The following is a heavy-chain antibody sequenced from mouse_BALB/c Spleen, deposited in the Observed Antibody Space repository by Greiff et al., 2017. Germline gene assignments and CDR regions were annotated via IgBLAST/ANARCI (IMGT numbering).Heavy chain of an antibody. V-gene: IGHV3-2*02. CDR2: ISYSGST. D-gene: IGHD4-1*01. CDR1: GYSITSDYA. Sequence: EVMLVESGPGLVKPSQSLSLTCTVTGYSITSDYAWNWIRQFPGNKLEWMGYISYSGSTSYNPSLKSRISITRDTSKNQFFLQLNSVTTEDTATYYCASKLGRVSFDYWGQGTTLTVSS. CDR3: ASKLGRVSFDY. J-gene: IGHJ2*01.